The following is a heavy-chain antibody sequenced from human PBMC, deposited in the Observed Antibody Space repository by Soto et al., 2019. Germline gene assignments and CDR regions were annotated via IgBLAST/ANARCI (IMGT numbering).Heavy chain of an antibody. D-gene: IGHD3-10*01. CDR1: GFTFSSYG. J-gene: IGHJ6*02. CDR3: AKDPLLWFGELLVNYGMDV. CDR2: ISYDGSNK. Sequence: QVQLVESGGGVVQPGRSLRLSCAASGFTFSSYGMHWVRQAPGKGLEWVAVISYDGSNKYYADSVKGRFTISRDNSKNTLYLQMNSLRAEDTAVYYCAKDPLLWFGELLVNYGMDVWGQGTTVTVSS. V-gene: IGHV3-30*18.